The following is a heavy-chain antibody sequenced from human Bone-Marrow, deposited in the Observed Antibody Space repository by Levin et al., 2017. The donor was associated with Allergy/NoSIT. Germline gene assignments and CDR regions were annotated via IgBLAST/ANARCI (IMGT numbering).Heavy chain of an antibody. J-gene: IGHJ5*02. CDR1: GGSISSSSYY. Sequence: PGGSLRLSCTVSGGSISSSSYYWGWIRQPPGKGLEWIGSIYYSGSTYYNPSLKSRVTISVDTSKNQFSLKLSSVTAADTAVYYCARAPRYCSGGSCYFWFDPWGQGTLVTVSS. D-gene: IGHD2-15*01. V-gene: IGHV4-39*07. CDR2: IYYSGST. CDR3: ARAPRYCSGGSCYFWFDP.